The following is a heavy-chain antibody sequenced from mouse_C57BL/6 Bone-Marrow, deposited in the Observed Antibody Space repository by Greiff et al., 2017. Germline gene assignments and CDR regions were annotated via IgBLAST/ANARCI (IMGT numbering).Heavy chain of an antibody. CDR1: GYTFTDYY. CDR3: ARGGVREYFDV. V-gene: IGHV1-26*01. D-gene: IGHD5-1*01. Sequence: VQLQQSGPELVKPGASVKISCKASGYTFTDYYMNWVKQSHGKSLEWIGDINPNNGGTSYNQKFKGKATLTVDKSSSTAYMELRSLTSEDSAVYYCARGGVREYFDVWGTGTPVTVSS. CDR2: INPNNGGT. J-gene: IGHJ1*03.